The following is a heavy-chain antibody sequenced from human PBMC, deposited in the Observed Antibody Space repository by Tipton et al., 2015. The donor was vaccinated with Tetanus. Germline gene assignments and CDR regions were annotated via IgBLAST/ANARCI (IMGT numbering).Heavy chain of an antibody. CDR2: ISYSGSA. V-gene: IGHV4-30-4*08. Sequence: TLSLTCTVSGDSISSADYYWSWIRQSPGKGLEWIGYISYSGSANYNPSLTSRLSISLDASRNAFSLKLTSVTAADTAVYYCARERRGFHYDSSGFYTPLYYVDYWGRGMLATVSA. CDR1: GDSISSADYY. D-gene: IGHD3-22*01. CDR3: ARERRGFHYDSSGFYTPLYYVDY. J-gene: IGHJ4*02.